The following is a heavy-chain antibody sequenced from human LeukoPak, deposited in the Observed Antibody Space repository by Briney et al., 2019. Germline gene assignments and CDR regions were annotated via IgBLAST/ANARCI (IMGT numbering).Heavy chain of an antibody. Sequence: ASVKVSCKASGYTFTSYGISWVRQAPGQGLEWMRWISAYNGNTNYAQKLQGRVTMTTDTSTSTAYMELRSLRSDDTAVYYCARAEWELLPFDYWGQGTLVTVSS. CDR1: GYTFTSYG. V-gene: IGHV1-18*01. J-gene: IGHJ4*02. D-gene: IGHD1-26*01. CDR3: ARAEWELLPFDY. CDR2: ISAYNGNT.